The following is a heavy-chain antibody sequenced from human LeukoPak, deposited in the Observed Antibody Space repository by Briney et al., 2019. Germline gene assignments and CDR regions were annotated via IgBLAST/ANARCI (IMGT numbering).Heavy chain of an antibody. Sequence: GRSLRLSCAASGFTFSDYYMSWIRQAPGKGLEGVSYISNSGSAIYYADSVKGRFTISRDNAKNSLYLQMNSLRAEDTAVYYCARDVHGGPFDYWGQGTLVTVSS. CDR3: ARDVHGGPFDY. D-gene: IGHD2-15*01. V-gene: IGHV3-11*01. CDR1: GFTFSDYY. J-gene: IGHJ4*02. CDR2: ISNSGSAI.